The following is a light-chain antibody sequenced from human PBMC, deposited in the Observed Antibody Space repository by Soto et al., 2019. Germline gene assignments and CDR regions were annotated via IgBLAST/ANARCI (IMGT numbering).Light chain of an antibody. Sequence: VMTQSPATLSVSPGERATLSCRASQSVSSNLAWYQQKPGQAPRLLIYGASTRATGIPARFSGSGSGTEFTLTFSSLQSEDFAVYYCQQYNNWPGTFGQGTKVEIK. CDR2: GAS. V-gene: IGKV3-15*01. CDR1: QSVSSN. CDR3: QQYNNWPGT. J-gene: IGKJ1*01.